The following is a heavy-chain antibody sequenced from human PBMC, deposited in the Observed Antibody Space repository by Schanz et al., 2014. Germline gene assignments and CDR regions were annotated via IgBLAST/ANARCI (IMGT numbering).Heavy chain of an antibody. CDR2: INPNSGGT. CDR1: GYTFTSDS. J-gene: IGHJ5*02. V-gene: IGHV1-2*02. D-gene: IGHD5-12*01. Sequence: QVQLIQSGAEVKKPGASVKVSCTASGYTFTSDSMHWVRQAPGQGLEWMGWINPNSGGTNFAQKFQGRVTMTRDTSITTAYMDLSGLTSDDTAVYYCAREKGHGYSGLSWGQGTLLAVSS. CDR3: AREKGHGYSGLS.